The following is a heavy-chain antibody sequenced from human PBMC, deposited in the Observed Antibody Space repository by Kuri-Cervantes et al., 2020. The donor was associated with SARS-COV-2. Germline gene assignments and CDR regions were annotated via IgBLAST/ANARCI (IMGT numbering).Heavy chain of an antibody. CDR2: ISTYNGNT. Sequence: ASVKVSCKAFGYTFTSYAISWVRQAPGQGLEWMGWISTYNGNTNYAQKLQGRVTMTTDTSTSTAYMELRSLRSDDTAVYYCAGEIQLWKPIDYWGQGTLVTVSS. J-gene: IGHJ4*02. CDR3: AGEIQLWKPIDY. CDR1: GYTFTSYA. V-gene: IGHV1-18*04. D-gene: IGHD5-18*01.